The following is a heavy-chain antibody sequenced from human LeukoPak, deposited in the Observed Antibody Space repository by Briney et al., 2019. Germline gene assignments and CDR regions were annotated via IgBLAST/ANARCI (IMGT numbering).Heavy chain of an antibody. CDR3: AREAVTFGGVIAAFDY. CDR1: GGSISSYY. J-gene: IGHJ4*02. CDR2: IYYSGST. Sequence: PSETLSLTCTVSGGSISSYYWSWIRQPPGKGLEWLGYIYYSGSTNYNPSLKSRVTISVDTSKNQFSLKLSSVTAADTAVYYCAREAVTFGGVIAAFDYWGQGTLVTVSS. D-gene: IGHD3-16*02. V-gene: IGHV4-59*01.